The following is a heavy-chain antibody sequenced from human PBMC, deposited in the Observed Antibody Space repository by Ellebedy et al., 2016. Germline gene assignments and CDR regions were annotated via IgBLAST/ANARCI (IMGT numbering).Heavy chain of an antibody. CDR3: ARDRGFTIPFDF. Sequence: SETLSLXCTVSGDSVSTTSHFWSWVRQPPGKGLEWIGKIYNSLTTNYNPSLASRASIAVDTSKNQFSLSLISVTAADTAVYYCARDRGFTIPFDFWGQGILIAVSS. D-gene: IGHD3-10*01. CDR1: GDSVSTTSHF. CDR2: IYNSLTT. V-gene: IGHV4-61*01. J-gene: IGHJ4*02.